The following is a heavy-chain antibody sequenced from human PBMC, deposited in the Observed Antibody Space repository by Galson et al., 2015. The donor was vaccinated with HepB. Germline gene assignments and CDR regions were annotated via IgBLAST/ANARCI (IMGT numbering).Heavy chain of an antibody. J-gene: IGHJ4*02. CDR2: ISSSGSYI. Sequence: SLRLSCAASGFNFSLYSMNWVRQAPGKGLEWVSSISSSGSYIYYGDSVKGRCTVSRDSAKTSVYLQMNSLRGDDTAVYYCARALPSGIRGGRVFAHWGQGPLSTFSS. V-gene: IGHV3-21*01. CDR1: GFNFSLYS. D-gene: IGHD3-10*01. CDR3: ARALPSGIRGGRVFAH.